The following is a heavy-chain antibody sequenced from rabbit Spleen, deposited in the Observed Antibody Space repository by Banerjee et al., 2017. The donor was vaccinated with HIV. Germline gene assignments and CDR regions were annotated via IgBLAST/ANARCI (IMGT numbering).Heavy chain of an antibody. V-gene: IGHV1S43*01. Sequence: QEQLEESGGGLVKPEGSLTLTCKASGFDLSSYYYMCWVRQAPGKGLELIACIGTSSGTTWYASWAKGRFTISKSTSLNTVDLKMTSLTAADTATYFCARDTGTSFSTYGMDLWGPGTLVTVS. CDR2: IGTSSGTT. CDR1: GFDLSSYYY. J-gene: IGHJ6*01. CDR3: ARDTGTSFSTYGMDL. D-gene: IGHD7-1*01.